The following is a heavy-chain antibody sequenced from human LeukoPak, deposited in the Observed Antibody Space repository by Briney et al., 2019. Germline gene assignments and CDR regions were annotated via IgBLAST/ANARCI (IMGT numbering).Heavy chain of an antibody. V-gene: IGHV1-69*04. D-gene: IGHD5-24*01. CDR1: GGTFSSYA. Sequence: SVKVSCKASGGTFSSYAISWVRQAPGQGLEWMGRIIPIFGIASYAQKFQGRVTMTRDTSTSTVYMELSSLRSEDTAVYYCARGGGYTAYYFDYWGQGTQVTVSS. CDR3: ARGGGYTAYYFDY. CDR2: IIPIFGIA. J-gene: IGHJ4*02.